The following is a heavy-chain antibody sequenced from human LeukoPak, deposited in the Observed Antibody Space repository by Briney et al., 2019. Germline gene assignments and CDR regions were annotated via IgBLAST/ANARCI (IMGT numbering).Heavy chain of an antibody. D-gene: IGHD3-10*01. CDR3: ARDRGLANYYYYGMDV. V-gene: IGHV4-59*01. J-gene: IGHJ6*02. Sequence: PSETLSLTCTVSGGSISSYYWSWIRQPPGKGLEWIGYIYYSGSTNYNPSLKSRVTISVDRSKNQFSLKLSSVTAADTAVYYCARDRGLANYYYYGMDVWGQGTTVTVSS. CDR2: IYYSGST. CDR1: GGSISSYY.